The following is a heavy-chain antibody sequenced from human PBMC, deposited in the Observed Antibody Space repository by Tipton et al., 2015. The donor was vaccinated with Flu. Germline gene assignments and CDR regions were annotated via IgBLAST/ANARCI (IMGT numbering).Heavy chain of an antibody. CDR3: ARGQGTGNNVYFDH. CDR1: GDSITNSY. J-gene: IGHJ4*02. Sequence: TLSLTCTVSGDSITNSYWTWIRQSPGKALEWIGYKYYAGGAIYSPSLKSRVSISVDTSRDLFSLKLTSVTAADTAVYYCARGQGTGNNVYFDHWGQGTLVTVS. V-gene: IGHV4-59*01. CDR2: KYYAGGA. D-gene: IGHD2-8*02.